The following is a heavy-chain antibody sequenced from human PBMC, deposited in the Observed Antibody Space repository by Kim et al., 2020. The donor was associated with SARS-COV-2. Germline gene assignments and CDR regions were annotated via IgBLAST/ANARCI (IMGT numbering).Heavy chain of an antibody. D-gene: IGHD1-20*01. V-gene: IGHV1-18*01. CDR3: ARDRQRVTGTTSAFDI. J-gene: IGHJ3*02. Sequence: EKLQGRVTLTTDTSTNIAYMELRSLRSDDTAVYYCARDRQRVTGTTSAFDIWGQGTMVTVSS.